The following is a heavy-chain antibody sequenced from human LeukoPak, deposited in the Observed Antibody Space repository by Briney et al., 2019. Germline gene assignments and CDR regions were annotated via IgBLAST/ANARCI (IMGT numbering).Heavy chain of an antibody. CDR2: MNPNSDNT. J-gene: IGHJ3*02. CDR3: ARKQWLGPGAFDI. CDR1: GYTFISYD. Sequence: ASVKVSCKASGYTFISYDINGARQATGQGLEWMGWMNPNSDNTGYGQKFQRRVTINRNISRSTAHMELGSLGSEDTAVYYCARKQWLGPGAFDIWGQGTMVTVSS. D-gene: IGHD6-19*01. V-gene: IGHV1-8*01.